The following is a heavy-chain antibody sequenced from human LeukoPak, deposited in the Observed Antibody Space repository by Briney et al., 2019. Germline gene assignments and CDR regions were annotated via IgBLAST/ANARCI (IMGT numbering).Heavy chain of an antibody. CDR2: IKQDASTK. CDR1: GFTFTNSW. J-gene: IGHJ4*02. CDR3: TRDTEGTLDY. V-gene: IGHV3-7*01. D-gene: IGHD2-8*02. Sequence: GGSLRLSCSASGFTFTNSWMAWVRQAPGKGLEWVANIKQDASTKHYAYSLKGRFTISSDNPKNSLYLQMNILRADDTAIYYCTRDTEGTLDYWGQGILVTVAS.